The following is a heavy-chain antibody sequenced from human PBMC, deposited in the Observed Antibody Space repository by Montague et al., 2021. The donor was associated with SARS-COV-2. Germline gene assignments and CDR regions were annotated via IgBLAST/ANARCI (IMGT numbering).Heavy chain of an antibody. D-gene: IGHD6-19*01. CDR3: TAVNVATAGNY. Sequence: SLRLSCAASGFTFTNYWMTWVRQAPGKGPEWVAYINADESEKYYFYSVKGRFTISRDNAKNSLYLQMNILRPEDTGVYYCTAVNVATAGNYWGLGTMVTVSS. V-gene: IGHV3-7*01. CDR1: GFTFTNYW. CDR2: INADESEK. J-gene: IGHJ4*02.